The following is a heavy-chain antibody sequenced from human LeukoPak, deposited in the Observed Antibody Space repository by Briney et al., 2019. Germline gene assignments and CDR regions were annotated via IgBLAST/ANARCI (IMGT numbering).Heavy chain of an antibody. D-gene: IGHD3-10*01. CDR1: GGSISSGDFP. CDR3: ARGFYGAGSHFDY. J-gene: IGHJ4*02. Sequence: ASETLSLTCAVSGGSISSGDFPWSWIRQPPGKGLEWIGYIFHTGHTSYNPSLKSRVTISVDMSKNHLSLRLTSVTAADTAVYYCARGFYGAGSHFDYWGQGTLVTVSS. CDR2: IFHTGHT. V-gene: IGHV4-30-2*01.